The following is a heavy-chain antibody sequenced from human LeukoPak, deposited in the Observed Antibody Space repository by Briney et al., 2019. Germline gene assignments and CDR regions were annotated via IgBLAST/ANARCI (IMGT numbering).Heavy chain of an antibody. CDR2: ISWNSGDI. J-gene: IGHJ2*01. V-gene: IGHV3-9*01. Sequence: PGGPLRLSCAASGFSFGGYVLHWVRQAPGKGLEWVASISWNSGDIVHADSVKGRFTISRDNAKNSLYLQMDSLRTEDTALYYCVKSGGYATAIRYFDLWGRGTLVTVSS. D-gene: IGHD2-21*02. CDR3: VKSGGYATAIRYFDL. CDR1: GFSFGGYV.